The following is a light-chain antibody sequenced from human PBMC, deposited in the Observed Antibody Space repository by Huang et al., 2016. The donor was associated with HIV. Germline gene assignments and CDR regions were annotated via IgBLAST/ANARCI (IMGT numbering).Light chain of an antibody. CDR3: QQRSTWPRT. J-gene: IGKJ1*01. CDR2: DAS. CDR1: QSVRSY. V-gene: IGKV3-11*01. Sequence: EIVLPQSPATLSLSPGERATLSCRASQSVRSYLAWYQKKPGQAPRLLLYDASNRATGIPARFSGSGSGTDFTLTISSLEPEDFAVYYCQQRSTWPRTFGQGTKVEIK.